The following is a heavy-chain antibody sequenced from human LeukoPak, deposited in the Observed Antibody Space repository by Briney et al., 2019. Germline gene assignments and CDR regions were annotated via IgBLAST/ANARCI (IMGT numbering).Heavy chain of an antibody. CDR3: AREAPAAHLYYIDV. Sequence: SETLSLTCTVSGGSISSGGYYWGCIRQPPGKGRVWIGSIYHSGSTYYNPSLTSRITISVDRSKNQFSLKLSSVAAADTAVYCCAREAPAAHLYYIDVWGKGTTVTVAS. V-gene: IGHV4-30-2*01. D-gene: IGHD2-2*01. J-gene: IGHJ6*03. CDR1: GGSISSGGYY. CDR2: IYHSGST.